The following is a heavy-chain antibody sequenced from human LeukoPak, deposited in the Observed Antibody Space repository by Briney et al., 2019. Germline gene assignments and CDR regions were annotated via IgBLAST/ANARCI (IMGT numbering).Heavy chain of an antibody. J-gene: IGHJ6*02. V-gene: IGHV4-30-4*01. Sequence: SETLSLTCTVSGGSISSGDYYWSWIRQPPGKGLEWIGYIYYSGSTYYNPSLKSRVIISVDTSKNQFSLKLSSVTAADTAVYYCARAPGFGESTNYYYYGMDVWGQGTTVTVSS. CDR3: ARAPGFGESTNYYYYGMDV. CDR2: IYYSGST. CDR1: GGSISSGDYY. D-gene: IGHD3-10*01.